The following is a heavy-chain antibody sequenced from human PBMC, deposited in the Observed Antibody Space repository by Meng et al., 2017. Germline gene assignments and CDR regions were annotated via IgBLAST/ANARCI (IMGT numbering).Heavy chain of an antibody. D-gene: IGHD4-17*01. V-gene: IGHV1-24*01. CDR2: FDPEDGET. J-gene: IGHJ1*01. CDR3: ATARHDYGDYRSFQH. Sequence: ASVKVSCKVSGYTLTELSMHWVRQAPGKGLEWMGGFDPEDGETIYAQKFQGRVTMTEDTSTDTAYMELSSLRSEDTAVYYCATARHDYGDYRSFQHWGQGTLVTVSS. CDR1: GYTLTELS.